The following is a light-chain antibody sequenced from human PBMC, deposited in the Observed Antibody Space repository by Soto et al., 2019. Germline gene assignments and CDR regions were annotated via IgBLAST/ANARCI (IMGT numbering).Light chain of an antibody. J-gene: IGKJ4*01. CDR3: QQYSASGLT. V-gene: IGKV3-20*01. CDR2: GAS. Sequence: ETVLTQSPGTLSLSPGERATLSCRASQSVNNKYLAWYQQKPGQSPRLLIYGASSRATGIPDRFTGSGSETDFTLTISRLEPDDFAVYYCQQYSASGLTFGGGTKVEVK. CDR1: QSVNNKY.